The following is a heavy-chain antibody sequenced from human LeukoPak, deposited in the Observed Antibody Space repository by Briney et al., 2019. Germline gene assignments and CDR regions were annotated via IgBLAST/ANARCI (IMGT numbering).Heavy chain of an antibody. CDR1: GFTFSSYS. CDR2: ISSSSSTI. V-gene: IGHV3-48*01. D-gene: IGHD2-8*01. J-gene: IGHJ4*02. CDR3: ARTSGRVSWYFDY. Sequence: GGSLRLSCAASGFTFSSYSMNWVRQAPGKGLEWVSYISSSSSTIYYADSVKGRFTISRDNAKNSLYLQMNSLRAEDTAVYYCARTSGRVSWYFDYWGQGTLVTVSS.